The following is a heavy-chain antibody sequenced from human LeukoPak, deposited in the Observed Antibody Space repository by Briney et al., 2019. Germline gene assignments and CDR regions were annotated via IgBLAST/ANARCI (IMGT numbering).Heavy chain of an antibody. CDR2: ISAYNGNT. Sequence: ASVKVSCKASGYTFTSYGISWVRQAPGQGLEWMGWISAYNGNTNYAQKLQGRVTMTTDTSTSTAYMELRSLRSDDTAVYYCARDDPAYYYDSSGYYYEDYWGQGTLVTVSS. J-gene: IGHJ4*02. CDR3: ARDDPAYYYDSSGYYYEDY. V-gene: IGHV1-18*01. D-gene: IGHD3-22*01. CDR1: GYTFTSYG.